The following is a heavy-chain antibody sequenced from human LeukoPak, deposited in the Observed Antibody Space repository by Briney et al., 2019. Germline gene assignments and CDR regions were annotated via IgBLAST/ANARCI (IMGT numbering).Heavy chain of an antibody. V-gene: IGHV3-7*01. CDR1: GFTFSNYW. D-gene: IGHD3-3*01. CDR3: ARDFWGAYRVDYFDY. Sequence: GGPLKPSGAASGFTFSNYWMSWAGGAPGKGREWGANIKQDGSETYYVDSVRGRFTISRDNAKKSLYLQMNSLRAEDTAIYYCARDFWGAYRVDYFDYWDQGTLVTVSS. CDR2: IKQDGSET. J-gene: IGHJ4*02.